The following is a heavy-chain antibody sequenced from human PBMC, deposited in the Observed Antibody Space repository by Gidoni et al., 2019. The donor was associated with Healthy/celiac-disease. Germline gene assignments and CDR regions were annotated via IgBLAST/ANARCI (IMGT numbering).Heavy chain of an antibody. Sequence: EVQLLESGGGLVQPGGSLRLSCAASGFTFSSYAMRWVLQAPGKGLEWVSAISGSGGSTYYADSVKGRFTISRDNSKNTLYLQMNSLRAEDTAVYYCANRVGATGSYGMDVWGQGTTVTVSS. V-gene: IGHV3-23*01. D-gene: IGHD1-26*01. CDR2: ISGSGGST. CDR3: ANRVGATGSYGMDV. CDR1: GFTFSSYA. J-gene: IGHJ6*02.